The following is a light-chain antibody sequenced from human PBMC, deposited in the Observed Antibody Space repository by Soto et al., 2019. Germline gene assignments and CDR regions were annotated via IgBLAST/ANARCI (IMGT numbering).Light chain of an antibody. J-gene: IGKJ1*01. CDR1: QSISSW. V-gene: IGKV1-5*01. CDR3: QQYNSYPWT. Sequence: DIQSTQSPSTLSASLGSSATITGRASQSISSWLAWYQQKPGKAPKLLIYDASSLESGVPSRFSGSGSGTEFTLTISSLQPDDFATYYCQQYNSYPWTFGQGTKVDIK. CDR2: DAS.